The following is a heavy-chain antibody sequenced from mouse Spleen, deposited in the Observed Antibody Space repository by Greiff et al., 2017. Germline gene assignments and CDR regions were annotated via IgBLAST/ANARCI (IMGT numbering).Heavy chain of an antibody. CDR1: GFTFSSYA. D-gene: IGHD4-1*01. CDR3: ARLAGDY. Sequence: EVKVVESGGGLVKPGGSLKLSCAASGFTFSSYAMSWVRQTPEKRLEWVATISSGGSYTYYPDSVKGRFTISRDNAKNTLYLQMSSLRSEDTAMYYCARLAGDYWGQGTTLTVSS. J-gene: IGHJ2*01. V-gene: IGHV5-9-1*01. CDR2: ISSGGSYT.